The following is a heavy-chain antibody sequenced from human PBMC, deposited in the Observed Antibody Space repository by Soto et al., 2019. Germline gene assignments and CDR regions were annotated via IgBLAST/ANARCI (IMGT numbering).Heavy chain of an antibody. D-gene: IGHD1-26*01. J-gene: IGHJ5*02. CDR3: VRDGTKNLRDRFEP. CDR2: IYATGDT. CDR1: GASLSRYY. Sequence: QVVLQESGPGVVKPSDTLSLTCNVSGASLSRYYWSWIRQPPGKGLEWIGRIYATGDTDYNPSLKSRISMSVDMSKELFSLSLRSVTAADTAIYYCVRDGTKNLRDRFEPWGRGILVTVSS. V-gene: IGHV4-4*07.